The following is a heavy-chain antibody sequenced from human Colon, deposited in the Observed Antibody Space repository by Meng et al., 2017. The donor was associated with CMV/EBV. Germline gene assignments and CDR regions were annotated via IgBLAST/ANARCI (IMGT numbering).Heavy chain of an antibody. CDR3: ASLSGGDFDY. CDR1: GYTFTGYF. J-gene: IGHJ4*02. D-gene: IGHD1-26*01. V-gene: IGHV1-2*02. CDR2: INPITGGT. Sequence: QVWRVPSGAEVKKPGASVKVSCKASGYTFTGYFMYWVRQAPGQGLEWLGVINPITGGTNYAQKFQGRVTMTRDTSMNTAYMELSRLRSDDTAVYYCASLSGGDFDYWGQGTLVTASS.